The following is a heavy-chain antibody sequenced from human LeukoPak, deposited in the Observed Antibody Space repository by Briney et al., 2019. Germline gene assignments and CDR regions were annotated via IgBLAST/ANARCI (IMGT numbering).Heavy chain of an antibody. Sequence: GGSLRLSCAASGFIFSTYGMHWVRQAPGKGLEWVAVISYDGSNKYYADSVKGRFTISRDNSKNTLYLQMNSLRAEDTAVYYCAKAGGNAFDIWGQGTMVTVSS. D-gene: IGHD3-16*01. J-gene: IGHJ3*02. CDR1: GFIFSTYG. CDR2: ISYDGSNK. V-gene: IGHV3-30*18. CDR3: AKAGGNAFDI.